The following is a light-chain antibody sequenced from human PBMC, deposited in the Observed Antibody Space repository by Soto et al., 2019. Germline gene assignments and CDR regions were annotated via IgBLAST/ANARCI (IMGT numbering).Light chain of an antibody. CDR1: QSLVLSDGNTY. J-gene: IGKJ1*01. CDR2: RVS. V-gene: IGKV2-30*02. Sequence: DAVLTQSPVSLPVTLGQPASISCRSSQSLVLSDGNTYLNWFQQRPGQSPRRLVYRVSNRDSGVPDKISGSGSGTNFTLEISRVEAEDFGVYYCMQGTHWPRTFGQGTTVEIK. CDR3: MQGTHWPRT.